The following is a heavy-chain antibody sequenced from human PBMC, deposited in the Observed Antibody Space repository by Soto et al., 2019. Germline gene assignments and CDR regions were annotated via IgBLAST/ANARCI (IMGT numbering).Heavy chain of an antibody. V-gene: IGHV1-69*12. D-gene: IGHD7-27*01. CDR1: GDMFSTHG. CDR2: IIPMFGAA. Sequence: QVQLVQSGAEVKKPGSSVKVSCKASGDMFSTHGFTWVRQAPGQGLEWMGGIIPMFGAANYAQKFQGRVTITADESTSTAYMERSSLRSDDTAVYYWARELGGSFRTPETTRAFDVWGQGTMVTVSS. J-gene: IGHJ3*01. CDR3: ARELGGSFRTPETTRAFDV.